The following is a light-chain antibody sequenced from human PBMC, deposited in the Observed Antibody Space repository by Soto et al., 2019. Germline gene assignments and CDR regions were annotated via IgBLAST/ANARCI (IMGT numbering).Light chain of an antibody. V-gene: IGKV1-5*01. CDR2: DVS. Sequence: DLQMTQSPSTLSASVGDRVTITCRASQSFSTWLAWYQQKPGRAPNLLIYDVSSLESGVPSRFSGSGSGTEFTLTISSLQPDDFATYYCQQYYSYPLTFGGGTTVEIK. CDR1: QSFSTW. CDR3: QQYYSYPLT. J-gene: IGKJ4*01.